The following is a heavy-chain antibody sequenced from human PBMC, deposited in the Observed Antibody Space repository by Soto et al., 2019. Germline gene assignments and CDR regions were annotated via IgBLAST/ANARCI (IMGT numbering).Heavy chain of an antibody. D-gene: IGHD3-9*01. CDR3: AKLRYFDWSSYNWFEY. Sequence: GGSLRLSFAASGFTFSSYAMTWVRQAPGKGLEWVSGISGSGATTSYADSVKGRFTVSRDNSKNTLYLQMNSLRVEDTAVYYCAKLRYFDWSSYNWFEYWGQGTPVTVSS. J-gene: IGHJ5*01. CDR1: GFTFSSYA. V-gene: IGHV3-23*01. CDR2: ISGSGATT.